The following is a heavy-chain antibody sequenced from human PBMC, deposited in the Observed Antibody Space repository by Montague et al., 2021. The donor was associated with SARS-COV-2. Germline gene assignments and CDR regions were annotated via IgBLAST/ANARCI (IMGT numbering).Heavy chain of an antibody. J-gene: IGHJ6*02. Sequence: SETRSLTCAVSGGSISSSHWWSWVRQPPGKGLEWIGEIYHSGSTNYNPSLKSRVTISIDKSKNQFSLKLSSVTAADTAVYYCARVRAVPAAMRIFSLGRSYYGMDVWGQGTTVTVSS. CDR2: IYHSGST. CDR3: ARVRAVPAAMRIFSLGRSYYGMDV. V-gene: IGHV4-4*02. D-gene: IGHD2-2*01. CDR1: GGSISSSHW.